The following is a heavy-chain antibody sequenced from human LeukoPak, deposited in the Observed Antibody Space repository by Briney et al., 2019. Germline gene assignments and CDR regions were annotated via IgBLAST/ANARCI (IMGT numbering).Heavy chain of an antibody. V-gene: IGHV7-4-1*02. J-gene: IGHJ4*02. Sequence: ASVKVSCKASGYTFSNYAMNWVRQAPGQGLEFMGWINTYNGNPTYAQAFTGRFVFSVDTSVSTAYLQISSLKTEDTAVYYCARERAAFDYWGQGTLVTVSS. CDR3: ARERAAFDY. CDR2: INTYNGNP. CDR1: GYTFSNYA.